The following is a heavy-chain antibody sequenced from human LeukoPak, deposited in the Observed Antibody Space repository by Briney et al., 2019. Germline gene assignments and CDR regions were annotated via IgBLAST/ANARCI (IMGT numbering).Heavy chain of an antibody. CDR3: ARSGRIPGLSPGYFDY. D-gene: IGHD2/OR15-2a*01. V-gene: IGHV4-39*01. J-gene: IGHJ4*02. CDR2: IYYSGNT. Sequence: SETLSLTCTVSGGSISSTNYYWGWIRQPPGKGLEWIGSIYYSGNTYYNPSLKSRVTISVDTSKNQFSLKVNSVTAADTAVYYCARSGRIPGLSPGYFDYWSQGTLVTVSS. CDR1: GGSISSTNYY.